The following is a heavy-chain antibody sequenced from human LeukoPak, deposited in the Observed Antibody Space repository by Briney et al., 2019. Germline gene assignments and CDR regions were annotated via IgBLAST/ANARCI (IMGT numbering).Heavy chain of an antibody. CDR3: ARWGDDYGDQSRAFDI. CDR2: SSAYNANT. V-gene: IGHV1-18*01. CDR1: GYTFMNSG. D-gene: IGHD4-17*01. Sequence: ASVKVSCKASGYTFMNSGISWVRQAPGQGLEWLGWSSAYNANTYYAQKVQGRVTMTTDTSTSTAYMELRSLRSDDTAVYYCARWGDDYGDQSRAFDIWGQGTMVTVSS. J-gene: IGHJ3*02.